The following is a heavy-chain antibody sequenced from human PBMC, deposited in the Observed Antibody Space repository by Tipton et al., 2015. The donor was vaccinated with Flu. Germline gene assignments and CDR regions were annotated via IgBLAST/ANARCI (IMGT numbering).Heavy chain of an antibody. J-gene: IGHJ6*02. V-gene: IGHV2-70*11. CDR2: IDWDDDK. D-gene: IGHD6-13*01. Sequence: LVKPTQTLTLTCTFSGFSLRTNGMCVSWIRQPPGKALEWLARIDWDDDKYYSTSLKTRLTISKDASKNQVVLTMTNMDPVDTATYYCARILVAAPSYYGVDVWGPGTTVTVSS. CDR3: ARILVAAPSYYGVDV. CDR1: GFSLRTNGMC.